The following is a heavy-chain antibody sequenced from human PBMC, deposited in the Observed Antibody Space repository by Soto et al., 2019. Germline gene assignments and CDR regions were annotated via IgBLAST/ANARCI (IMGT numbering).Heavy chain of an antibody. CDR2: INANNGNT. V-gene: IGHV1-18*04. CDR3: ARDVGYGLIDG. Sequence: ASVKVCCKASGYTFNGYYMHWVRQDQGQGLEWMGWINANNGNTNYAQKFQGRVTMTRDTSTSTAYMELRSLRSDDTAVYYCARDVGYGLIDGWGQGTLVTVSS. J-gene: IGHJ4*02. D-gene: IGHD5-18*01. CDR1: GYTFNGYY.